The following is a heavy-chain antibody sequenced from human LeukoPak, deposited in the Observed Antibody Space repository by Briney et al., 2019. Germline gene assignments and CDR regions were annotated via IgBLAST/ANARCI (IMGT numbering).Heavy chain of an antibody. CDR3: TRGYQHGFDP. V-gene: IGHV1-2*02. J-gene: IGHJ5*02. D-gene: IGHD2-2*01. Sequence: ASVKVSCKAPRYTFTAYFIEWVRQAPGQGGEWMGWINPTSGGTNYAQKYQGRVTMTRDTSISTDSMELSRLTSDDTAVYYCTRGYQHGFDPWGQGTLVSVPS. CDR2: INPTSGGT. CDR1: RYTFTAYF.